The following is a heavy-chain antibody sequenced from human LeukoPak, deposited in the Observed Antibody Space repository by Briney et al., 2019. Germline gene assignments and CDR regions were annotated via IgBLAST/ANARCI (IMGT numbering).Heavy chain of an antibody. CDR2: IIPIFGTA. Sequence: ASVKVSCKASGGTFSSYAISWVRQAPGQGLEWMGGIIPIFGTANYAQKFQGRVTITADKSTSTAYMELRSLRSDDTAVYYCARDLPPGIAAAGRGDYWGQGTLVTVSS. V-gene: IGHV1-69*06. D-gene: IGHD6-13*01. CDR3: ARDLPPGIAAAGRGDY. CDR1: GGTFSSYA. J-gene: IGHJ4*02.